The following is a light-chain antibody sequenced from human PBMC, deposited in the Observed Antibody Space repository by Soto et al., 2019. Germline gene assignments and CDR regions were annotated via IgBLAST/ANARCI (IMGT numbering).Light chain of an antibody. CDR2: DVS. CDR1: SSDVGGYNY. Sequence: QSALTQPASVSGSPGQSITLSCTGTSSDVGGYNYVSWYQQHPGKAPKLMIYDVSNRPSGVSNRFSGSKSGNTASLTISGLQAEDEADYYCSSYTSSSVVFGEGTKLTVL. V-gene: IGLV2-14*01. CDR3: SSYTSSSVV. J-gene: IGLJ2*01.